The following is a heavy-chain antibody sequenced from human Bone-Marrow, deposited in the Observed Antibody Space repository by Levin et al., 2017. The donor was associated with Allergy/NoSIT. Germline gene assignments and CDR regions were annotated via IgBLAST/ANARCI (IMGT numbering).Heavy chain of an antibody. CDR1: GGSISSGGYY. V-gene: IGHV4-31*03. D-gene: IGHD3-10*01. CDR2: IFYSGTT. J-gene: IGHJ3*01. CDR3: AREDRSGSFDV. Sequence: LRLSCSVSGGSISSGGYYWTWIRQHPEWGLQWLGYIFYSGTTYYSPSLKSRVSISVDTSKNQFSLRLTSVTAADTAVYVCAREDRSGSFDVWGQGTVVTVSS.